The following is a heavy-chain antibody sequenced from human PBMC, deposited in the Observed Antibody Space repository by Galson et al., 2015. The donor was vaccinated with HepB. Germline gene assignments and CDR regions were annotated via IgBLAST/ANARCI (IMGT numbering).Heavy chain of an antibody. V-gene: IGHV1-18*01. CDR3: ARGALVVVVGATQNNWFDP. CDR2: ISPYNRNT. D-gene: IGHD2-15*01. Sequence: SVKVSCKASGYTFSTYSITWVRQAPGQGLEWTGWISPYNRNTDYARKFQGRVTMTTDISTSTAYMELRSLRSDDTAVYYCARGALVVVVGATQNNWFDPWGQGTLVTVSS. CDR1: GYTFSTYS. J-gene: IGHJ5*02.